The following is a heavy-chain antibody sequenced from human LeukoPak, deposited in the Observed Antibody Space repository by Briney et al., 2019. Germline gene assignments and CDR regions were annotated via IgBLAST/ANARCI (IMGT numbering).Heavy chain of an antibody. Sequence: GASVKVSCKASGYTFTNYAINWVRRAPGQGLEWMGWINTNSGNPTYALGFTGRFVFSLDTSVSTAYLQISSLKAEDTAVYYCARESGTVTPYFGMDVWGQGTTVTVSS. D-gene: IGHD1-14*01. CDR3: ARESGTVTPYFGMDV. CDR1: GYTFTNYA. CDR2: INTNSGNP. J-gene: IGHJ6*02. V-gene: IGHV7-4-1*02.